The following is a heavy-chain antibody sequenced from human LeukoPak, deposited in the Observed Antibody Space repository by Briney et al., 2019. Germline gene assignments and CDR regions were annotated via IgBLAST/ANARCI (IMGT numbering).Heavy chain of an antibody. CDR2: INHSGST. J-gene: IGHJ5*02. CDR1: GGSFSGYY. V-gene: IGHV4-34*01. CDR3: AREAPGIAAAGTGLYNWFDP. Sequence: PSETLSLTCAVYGGSFSGYYWSWIRQPPGKGLEWIGEINHSGSTNYNPSLKSRVTISVDTSKNQFSLKLSSVTAADTAVYYCAREAPGIAAAGTGLYNWFDPWGQGTLVTVSS. D-gene: IGHD6-13*01.